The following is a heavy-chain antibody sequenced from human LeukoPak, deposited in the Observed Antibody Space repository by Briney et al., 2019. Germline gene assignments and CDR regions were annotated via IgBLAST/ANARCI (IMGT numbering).Heavy chain of an antibody. J-gene: IGHJ4*02. CDR1: GFTFSSYG. CDR3: ARGETITMVRGATDS. CDR2: MKQDGTEI. Sequence: PGGSLRLSCAASGFTFSSYGMHWVRQAPGKGLEWVANMKQDGTEIYYVDSVKGRFTISRDNVKNSLHLQMNDLRVEDTAIYYCARGETITMVRGATDSWGQGTLVTVSS. D-gene: IGHD3-10*01. V-gene: IGHV3-7*01.